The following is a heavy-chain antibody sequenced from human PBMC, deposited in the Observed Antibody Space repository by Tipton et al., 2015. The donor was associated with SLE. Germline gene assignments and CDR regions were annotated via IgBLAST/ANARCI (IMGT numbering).Heavy chain of an antibody. CDR2: INDSGST. V-gene: IGHV4-34*01. CDR1: GGSFSGYY. Sequence: TLSLTCVVDGGSFSGYYWNWIRQPPGKGLEWIGEINDSGSTNYNPSLKSRVTISVDTSKNQFALKVTSVTAADTAVYYCARGMVTWRGAILGVDVWGQGTTVNVSS. CDR3: ARGMVTWRGAILGVDV. J-gene: IGHJ6*02. D-gene: IGHD2-21*02.